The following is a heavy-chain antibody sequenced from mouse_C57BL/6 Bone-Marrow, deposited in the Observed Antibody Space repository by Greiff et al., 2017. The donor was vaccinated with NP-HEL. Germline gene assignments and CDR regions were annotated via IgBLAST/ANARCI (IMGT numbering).Heavy chain of an antibody. CDR1: GYTFTSYW. CDR3: TYGNYYYAMDY. Sequence: VHVKQSGTVLARPGASVKMSCKTSGYTFTSYWMHWVKQRPGQGLEWIGAIYPGNSDNSYNQKFKGKAKLTAVTSASTAYMELSSLTNEDSAVYYCTYGNYYYAMDYWGQGTSVTVSS. J-gene: IGHJ4*01. D-gene: IGHD2-1*01. V-gene: IGHV1-5*01. CDR2: IYPGNSDN.